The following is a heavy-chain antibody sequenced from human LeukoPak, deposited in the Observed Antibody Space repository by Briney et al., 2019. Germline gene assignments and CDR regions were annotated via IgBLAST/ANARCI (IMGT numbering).Heavy chain of an antibody. J-gene: IGHJ4*02. CDR3: TKGRGI. CDR1: GGSISSGSYD. Sequence: SETLSLTCTVSGGSISSGSYDWYWIRQPAGKGLEWIGHIYTSGSMNYDPSLKSRVTISVDTSKNQFSLKLTSVTAADTAVYYCTKGRGIWGQGTLVTVSS. D-gene: IGHD3-10*01. CDR2: IYTSGSM. V-gene: IGHV4-61*09.